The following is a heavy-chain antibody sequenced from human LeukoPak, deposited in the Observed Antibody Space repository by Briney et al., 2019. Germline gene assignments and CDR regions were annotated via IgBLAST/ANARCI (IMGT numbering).Heavy chain of an antibody. D-gene: IGHD6-13*01. CDR1: GGSLSSGGYY. J-gene: IGHJ6*02. Sequence: SQTLSLTCTVSGGSLSSGGYYWSWLRQHPGKGLEWIGYIYYSGSTYYNPSLKSRVTISVDTSKNQFSLKLSSVTAADTAVYYCARDRVPTSWYPHTYGMDVWGQGTTVTVSS. V-gene: IGHV4-31*03. CDR3: ARDRVPTSWYPHTYGMDV. CDR2: IYYSGST.